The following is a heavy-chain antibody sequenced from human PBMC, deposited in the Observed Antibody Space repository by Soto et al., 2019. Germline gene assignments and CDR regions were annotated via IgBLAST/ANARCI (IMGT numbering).Heavy chain of an antibody. D-gene: IGHD2-15*01. V-gene: IGHV4-39*01. CDR3: ARRALDIVVVVAATNAFDI. CDR2: IYYSGST. J-gene: IGHJ3*02. CDR1: GGSISSSSYY. Sequence: TXGTLSRTCTVSGGSISSSSYYGGWIREPPGKGLEWIGSIYYSGSTYYNPSLKSRVTISVDTSKNQFSLKLSSVTAADTAVYYCARRALDIVVVVAATNAFDIWGQGTMVTVSS.